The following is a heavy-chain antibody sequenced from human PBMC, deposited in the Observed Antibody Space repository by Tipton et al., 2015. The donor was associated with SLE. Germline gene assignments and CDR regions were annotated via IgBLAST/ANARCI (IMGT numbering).Heavy chain of an antibody. CDR2: ITSSSKTI. V-gene: IGHV3-48*02. CDR3: VRDESGYVFNAFDV. Sequence: SLRLSCVASGFTFSDYSMNWVRQAPGKGLEWVSFITSSSKTIYYADSVKGRFTVSRDNAENSLFLQMDSLRDEDTAVYYCVRDESGYVFNAFDVWGPGTMVTVSS. J-gene: IGHJ3*01. D-gene: IGHD5-12*01. CDR1: GFTFSDYS.